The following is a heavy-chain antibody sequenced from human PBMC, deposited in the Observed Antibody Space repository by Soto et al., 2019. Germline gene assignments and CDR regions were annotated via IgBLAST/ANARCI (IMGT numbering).Heavy chain of an antibody. CDR1: GYTFTSYG. Sequence: QVPLVQSGAEVKKPGASVKVSCKASGYTFTSYGISWVRQAPGQGLEWMGWISAYNGNTNYAQKLRGRVTMTTDTSTSTAYMELRSLRSDDTAVYYCARVRRYFDWLLALDPWGQGTLVTVSS. CDR2: ISAYNGNT. J-gene: IGHJ5*02. V-gene: IGHV1-18*01. D-gene: IGHD3-9*01. CDR3: ARVRRYFDWLLALDP.